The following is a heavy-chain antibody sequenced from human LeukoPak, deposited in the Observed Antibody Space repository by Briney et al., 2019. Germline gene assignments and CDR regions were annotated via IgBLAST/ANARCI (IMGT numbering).Heavy chain of an antibody. CDR1: GYTFTSYA. J-gene: IGHJ4*02. V-gene: IGHV7-4-1*02. Sequence: ASVKVSCKASGYTFTSYAMNWVRQAPGQWLEWMGWINTNTGNPTYAQGFTGRFVFSLDTSVSTAYLQISSLKAVDTAVYYCARDRYFIAAAGTFDYWGQGTLVTVSS. CDR2: INTNTGNP. D-gene: IGHD6-13*01. CDR3: ARDRYFIAAAGTFDY.